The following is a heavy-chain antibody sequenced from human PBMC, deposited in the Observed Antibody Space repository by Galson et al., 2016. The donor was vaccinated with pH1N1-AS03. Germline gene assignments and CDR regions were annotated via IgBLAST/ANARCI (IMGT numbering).Heavy chain of an antibody. D-gene: IGHD5-18*01. CDR1: GFNFRGYY. CDR3: ARLQRDTILTDSFFGY. Sequence: SLRLSCAASGFNFRGYYMSWIRQAPGKGLEWVSYINAGNNYREYADSVKGRFTVSRDNAKSSLYLQMNSLRAEDTAVYYCARLQRDTILTDSFFGYWGQGTLVTVSS. J-gene: IGHJ4*02. CDR2: INAGNNYR. V-gene: IGHV3-11*06.